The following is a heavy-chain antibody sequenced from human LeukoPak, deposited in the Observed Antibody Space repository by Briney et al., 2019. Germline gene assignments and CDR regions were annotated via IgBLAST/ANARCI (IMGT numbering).Heavy chain of an antibody. CDR2: IIPIFGTA. D-gene: IGHD1-1*01. CDR3: ARGPWNSGTFDY. V-gene: IGHV1-69*05. Sequence: GTSVKVSCKASGGTFSSYAISWVRQAPGQGLEWMGGIIPIFGTANYAQKFQGRVTITTDESTSTAYMELSSLRSEDTAVYYCARGPWNSGTFDYWGQGTLVTVSS. J-gene: IGHJ4*02. CDR1: GGTFSSYA.